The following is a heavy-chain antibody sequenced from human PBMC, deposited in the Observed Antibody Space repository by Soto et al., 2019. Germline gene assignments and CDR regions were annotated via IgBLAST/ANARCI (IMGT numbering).Heavy chain of an antibody. CDR2: IYWDNDK. D-gene: IGHD2-15*01. CDR3: AHKGGRGAGMDV. Sequence: QITLKESGPTLVKPTQTLTLTCTFSGFSVSTSGVGVAWIRQSPGKALESLALIYWDNDKRYSPFLQSRVTITKDTSKNQVVLTMTNMDPVDTATYYCAHKGGRGAGMDVWGQGTTVTVSS. V-gene: IGHV2-5*02. J-gene: IGHJ6*02. CDR1: GFSVSTSGVG.